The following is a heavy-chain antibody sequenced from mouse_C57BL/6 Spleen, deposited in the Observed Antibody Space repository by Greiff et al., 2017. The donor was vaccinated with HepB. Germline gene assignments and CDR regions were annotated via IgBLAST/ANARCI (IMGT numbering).Heavy chain of an antibody. D-gene: IGHD1-1*01. J-gene: IGHJ2*01. CDR2: INPNNGGT. CDR3: AYYDGLYYFDY. CDR1: GYTFTDYN. V-gene: IGHV1-22*01. Sequence: EVQLKESGPELVKPGASVKMSCKASGYTFTDYNMHWVKQSHGKSLEWIGYINPNNGGTSYNQKFKGKATLTVNKSSSTAYMELRSLTSEDSAVYYCAYYDGLYYFDYWGQGTTLTVSS.